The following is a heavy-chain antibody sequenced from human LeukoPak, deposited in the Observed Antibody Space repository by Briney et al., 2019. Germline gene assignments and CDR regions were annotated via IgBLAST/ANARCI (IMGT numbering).Heavy chain of an antibody. D-gene: IGHD6-19*01. CDR1: GYTLTSYD. CDR2: MNPNSGNT. Sequence: ASVKVSCKSSGYTLTSYDINWVRQATGQGLEWMGWMNPNSGNTGYAQKFQGRVTMTRNTSISTAHMELSSLRSEDTAVYYCARWGWSERGYYYGMDVWGQGTTVTVSS. J-gene: IGHJ6*02. CDR3: ARWGWSERGYYYGMDV. V-gene: IGHV1-8*01.